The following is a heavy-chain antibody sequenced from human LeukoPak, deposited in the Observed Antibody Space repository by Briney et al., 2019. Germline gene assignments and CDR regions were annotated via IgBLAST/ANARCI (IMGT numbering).Heavy chain of an antibody. V-gene: IGHV3-7*01. CDR1: GFTFSDYY. Sequence: PGGSLRLSCTASGFTFSDYYMSWVRQAPGKGLEWVANIKQDGSEKYYVDSVMGRFTISRDNAKNSLYLQMNSLRAEDTAVYYCARIAVAGVDYWGQGTLVTVSS. CDR3: ARIAVAGVDY. D-gene: IGHD6-19*01. CDR2: IKQDGSEK. J-gene: IGHJ4*02.